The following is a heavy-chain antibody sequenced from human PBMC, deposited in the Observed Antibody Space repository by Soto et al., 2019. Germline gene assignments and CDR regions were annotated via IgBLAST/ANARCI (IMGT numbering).Heavy chain of an antibody. V-gene: IGHV3-30-3*01. CDR2: ISYDGSNK. CDR3: ARKDCSSTSCYTRANWFDP. D-gene: IGHD2-2*02. J-gene: IGHJ5*02. Sequence: QVQLVESGGGVVQPGRSLRLSCAASGFTFSSYAMHWVRQAPGKGLEWVAVISYDGSNKYYADSVKGRFTISRDNSKNTLYLQMNSLRAEDTAVYYCARKDCSSTSCYTRANWFDPWGQGTLVTVSS. CDR1: GFTFSSYA.